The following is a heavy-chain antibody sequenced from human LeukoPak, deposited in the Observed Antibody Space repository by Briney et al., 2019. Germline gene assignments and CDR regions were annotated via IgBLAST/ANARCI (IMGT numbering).Heavy chain of an antibody. D-gene: IGHD6-25*01. Sequence: GGSLRLSCAASGFTFSSYWMSWVRQAPGTGLEWVAVISYDGSNKYYADSVKGRFTISRDNSKNTLYLQMNSLRAEDTAVYYCARDLGQSGFDYWGQGTLVTVSS. CDR1: GFTFSSYW. J-gene: IGHJ4*02. CDR2: ISYDGSNK. CDR3: ARDLGQSGFDY. V-gene: IGHV3-30-3*01.